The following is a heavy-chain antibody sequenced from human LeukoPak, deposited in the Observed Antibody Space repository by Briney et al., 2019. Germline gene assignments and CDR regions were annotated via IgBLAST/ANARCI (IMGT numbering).Heavy chain of an antibody. Sequence: PGGSLRLSCAASRVTFSNYAMSWVRQAPGRGLEGVSSISGSGDRTNYADSVKGRFTVSRDNSQSSLYLQLNNVRTEDTAVYYCAFSGYCSGGNCNLRYWYFDFWGRGTLVTVSS. CDR3: AFSGYCSGGNCNLRYWYFDF. V-gene: IGHV3-23*01. D-gene: IGHD2-15*01. CDR2: ISGSGDRT. J-gene: IGHJ2*01. CDR1: RVTFSNYA.